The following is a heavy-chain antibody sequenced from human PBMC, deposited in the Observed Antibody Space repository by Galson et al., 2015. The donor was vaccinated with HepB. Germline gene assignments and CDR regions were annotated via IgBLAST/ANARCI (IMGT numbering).Heavy chain of an antibody. Sequence: SLRLSCAASGSTFSSYDMHWVRQATGKGLEWVSAIGTAGDPYYPGSVKGRFTISRENARNSLYLQMNSLRAGDTAVYYCARLNSQGGYFDYWGQGTLVTVSS. D-gene: IGHD3-16*01. J-gene: IGHJ4*02. CDR2: IGTAGDP. V-gene: IGHV3-13*05. CDR3: ARLNSQGGYFDY. CDR1: GSTFSSYD.